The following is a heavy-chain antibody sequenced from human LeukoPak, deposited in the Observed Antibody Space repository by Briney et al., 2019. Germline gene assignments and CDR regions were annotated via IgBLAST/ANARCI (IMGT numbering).Heavy chain of an antibody. CDR3: AGERDSSGYPDGYFQH. CDR2: IYTSGST. J-gene: IGHJ1*01. V-gene: IGHV4-4*09. CDR1: GGSISSYY. D-gene: IGHD3-22*01. Sequence: SETLSLTCTVSGGSISSYYWSWIRQPLGKGLEWIGYIYTSGSTNYNPSLKSRVIISVDTSKNQFSLKLSSVTAADTAMYYCAGERDSSGYPDGYFQHWGQGTLVTVSS.